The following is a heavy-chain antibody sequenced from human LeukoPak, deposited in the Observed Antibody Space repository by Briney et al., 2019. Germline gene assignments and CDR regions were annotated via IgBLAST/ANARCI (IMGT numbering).Heavy chain of an antibody. Sequence: GESLKISCKGSGYTFTDYWIAWVRQMPGQGLEWMGIIYPGDSDTIYSPSFQGQVTISADKSTTTAFLQWSSLKASDTAMYFCARLADTTSWGQGTLVTVSS. D-gene: IGHD1-26*01. V-gene: IGHV5-51*01. CDR2: IYPGDSDT. CDR1: GYTFTDYW. J-gene: IGHJ5*02. CDR3: ARLADTTS.